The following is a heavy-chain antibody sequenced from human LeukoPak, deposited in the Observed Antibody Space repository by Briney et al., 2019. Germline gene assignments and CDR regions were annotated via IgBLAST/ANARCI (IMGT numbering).Heavy chain of an antibody. D-gene: IGHD1-14*01. V-gene: IGHV3-33*01. CDR1: GFIFSKSP. CDR2: VWSHGMTH. CDR3: VSSTTGSDGQYYFDY. J-gene: IGHJ4*02. Sequence: HPGGSLRLSCAPSGFIFSKSPMHWVRQAPGKGREGLAVVWSHGMTHYYADSVKARFTISRDNSENTLFLQMNNLRGEDTAVYYCVSSTTGSDGQYYFDYWGQGTLVTVS.